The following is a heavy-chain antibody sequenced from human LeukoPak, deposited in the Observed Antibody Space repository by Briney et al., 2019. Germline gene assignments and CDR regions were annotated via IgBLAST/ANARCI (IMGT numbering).Heavy chain of an antibody. Sequence: GASVKLSCKASGYTFTSYGISWVRKAPGQGLEWMGWISAYNGNTNYAQKLQGRVTMTTDTSTSTAYMELSSLTSEDTAVYYCARGEVGTTIDYVFDIWGQGTMVTVSS. D-gene: IGHD1-26*01. CDR3: ARGEVGTTIDYVFDI. CDR1: GYTFTSYG. J-gene: IGHJ3*02. V-gene: IGHV1-18*01. CDR2: ISAYNGNT.